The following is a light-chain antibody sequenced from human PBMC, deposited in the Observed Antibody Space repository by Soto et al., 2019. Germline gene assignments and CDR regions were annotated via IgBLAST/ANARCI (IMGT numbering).Light chain of an antibody. CDR2: RAS. V-gene: IGKV3-15*01. CDR1: QSVSSK. J-gene: IGKJ1*01. Sequence: EIVMTQSPATLSVSPGERATLSCRASQSVSSKLAWYQQKPGQAPRLLMYRASTRATGIAVRFSGSGSGTEFTLTISSLQSEDFAVYYCQQYSNWPQTFGQGTKVDIK. CDR3: QQYSNWPQT.